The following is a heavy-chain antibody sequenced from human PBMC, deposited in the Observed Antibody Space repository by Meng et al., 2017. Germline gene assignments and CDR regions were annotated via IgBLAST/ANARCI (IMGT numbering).Heavy chain of an antibody. D-gene: IGHD1-26*01. V-gene: IGHV3-15*01. J-gene: IGHJ4*02. CDR2: IKSNTDGGTA. CDR3: TWDDKAVSDY. CDR1: GVTFSSYG. Sequence: VQLVGSGGGVVQPGRALRRSLAASGVTFSSYGMHWVRQAPGKGLEWVGRIKSNTDGGTAEYAAPVTGRFTISRDDSKSTLYLQMSGLRIDDTGVYYCTWDDKAVSDYWGQGTLVTVSS.